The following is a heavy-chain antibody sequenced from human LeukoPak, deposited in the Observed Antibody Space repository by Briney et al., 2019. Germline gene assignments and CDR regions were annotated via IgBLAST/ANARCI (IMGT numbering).Heavy chain of an antibody. V-gene: IGHV1-2*02. CDR3: ARGGLTTLGDSQGFDR. CDR2: ISPKHGGA. D-gene: IGHD3-10*01. CDR1: GYTFTDYY. J-gene: IGHJ5*02. Sequence: SLKVSCKASGYTFTDYYLHWVRQAPGQGLQWMGCISPKHGGANYAQRFQGRVTMTLDTSSSTAYMEINRLTPDDTAVYYCARGGLTTLGDSQGFDRWGQGTLVTVAS.